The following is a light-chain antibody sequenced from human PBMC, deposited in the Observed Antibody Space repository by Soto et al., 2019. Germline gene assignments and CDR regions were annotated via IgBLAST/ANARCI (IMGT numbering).Light chain of an antibody. Sequence: AIQLTQSPSSLSASTGDRVAISCRASQGIKSALVWYQQKPGKSPKLLVYDASSLEGGVPLRFSGSGYGTDFTLTITSLQPEDLATYFCQQHGTLPLTFGGGTKVEIK. CDR1: QGIKSA. J-gene: IGKJ4*01. CDR3: QQHGTLPLT. CDR2: DAS. V-gene: IGKV1-13*02.